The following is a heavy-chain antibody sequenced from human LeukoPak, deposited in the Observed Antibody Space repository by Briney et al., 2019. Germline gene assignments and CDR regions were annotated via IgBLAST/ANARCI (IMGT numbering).Heavy chain of an antibody. CDR1: GGSISSYY. J-gene: IGHJ3*02. CDR3: ARVVVPDTLGAFDI. CDR2: IYPSGST. V-gene: IGHV4-4*07. D-gene: IGHD2-2*01. Sequence: PSETLSLTCTVSGGSISSYYWSWIRQSAGKGLEWIGRIYPSGSTTYNPSLKSRVTMSLDTSKNQFSLKLSSVTAADTAIYYCARVVVPDTLGAFDIWGQGTMVTVSS.